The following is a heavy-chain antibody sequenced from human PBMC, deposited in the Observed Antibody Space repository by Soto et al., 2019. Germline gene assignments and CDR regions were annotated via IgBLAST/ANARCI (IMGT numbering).Heavy chain of an antibody. Sequence: PGGSLRLSCAASGFTFSSYAMSWVRQAPGKGLEWVSAISGSGGSTYYADSVKGRFTISRDNSKNTLYLQMSSLRAEDAAVYYFAKVPSLDYVGGNYSFYVRGVWGQGPRGTAPS. D-gene: IGHD3-16*02. CDR3: AKVPSLDYVGGNYSFYVRGV. CDR2: ISGSGGST. CDR1: GFTFSSYA. J-gene: IGHJ6*02. V-gene: IGHV3-23*01.